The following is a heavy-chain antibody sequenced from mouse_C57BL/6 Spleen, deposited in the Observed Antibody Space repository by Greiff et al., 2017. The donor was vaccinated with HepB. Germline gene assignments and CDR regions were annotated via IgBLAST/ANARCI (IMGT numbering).Heavy chain of an antibody. CDR2: ISDGGSYT. D-gene: IGHD2-1*01. Sequence: EVQLVESGGGLVKPGGSLKLSCAASGFTFSSYAMSWVRQTPEKRLEWVATISDGGSYTYYPDNVKGRFTISRDNAKNNLYLQMSHLKSEDTAMYYGARDPLYGNYVDWYFDVWGTGTTVTVSS. CDR3: ARDPLYGNYVDWYFDV. CDR1: GFTFSSYA. V-gene: IGHV5-4*01. J-gene: IGHJ1*03.